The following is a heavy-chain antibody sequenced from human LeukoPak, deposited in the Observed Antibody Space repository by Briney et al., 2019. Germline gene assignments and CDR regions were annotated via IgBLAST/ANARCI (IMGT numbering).Heavy chain of an antibody. J-gene: IGHJ4*02. CDR1: GGSISSSSYY. CDR3: ARQEGLAPDPGYCSSTSCRRYYFDY. Sequence: SETLSLTCTVSGGSISSSSYYWGWIRQPPGKGLEWIGSIYCSGSTYYNPSLKGRVTISVDTSKNQFSLKLSSVTAADTAVYYCARQEGLAPDPGYCSSTSCRRYYFDYWGQGTLVTVSS. CDR2: IYCSGST. V-gene: IGHV4-39*01. D-gene: IGHD2-2*01.